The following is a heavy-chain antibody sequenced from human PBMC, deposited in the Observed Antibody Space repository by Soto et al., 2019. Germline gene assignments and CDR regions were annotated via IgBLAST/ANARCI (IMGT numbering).Heavy chain of an antibody. J-gene: IGHJ4*02. D-gene: IGHD3-3*01. Sequence: VGSLRLSGAASGFTFSSESMIWLRHARGKGLEWVSFISRTSHVLYYVDSVKGRFTTSRDNATLLPFSQMNDLRGEDTAVYCCARGTYYCGDNGYYYFDSGGKGTLVTVSS. CDR2: ISRTSHVL. CDR3: ARGTYYCGDNGYYYFDS. V-gene: IGHV3-48*01. CDR1: GFTFSSES.